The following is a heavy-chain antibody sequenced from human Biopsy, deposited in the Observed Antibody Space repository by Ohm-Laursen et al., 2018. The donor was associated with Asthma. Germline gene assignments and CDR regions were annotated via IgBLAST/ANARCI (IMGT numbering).Heavy chain of an antibody. Sequence: ASVKVSCKASGYNFISFAIHWVRQAPGQRLEWMGWVNTGNGDTKYLQKFQDRVTITRDTSASTAYMELRSLRSEDTATYYCARTYYDFLTGQVKDVFGVWGQGTMVTVSS. CDR1: GYNFISFA. V-gene: IGHV1-3*04. CDR2: VNTGNGDT. CDR3: ARTYYDFLTGQVKDVFGV. J-gene: IGHJ3*01. D-gene: IGHD3-9*01.